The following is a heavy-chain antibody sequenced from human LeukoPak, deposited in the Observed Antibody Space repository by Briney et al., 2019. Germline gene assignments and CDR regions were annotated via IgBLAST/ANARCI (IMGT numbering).Heavy chain of an antibody. J-gene: IGHJ6*03. V-gene: IGHV1-18*01. Sequence: ASVKVSCKASGYTFTSYGISWVRQAPGQGLEWMGWISAYHGNTNYAQKLQGRVTMTTDTSTSTAYMELRSLKSDDTAVYYCARTSSPVMAYYYMDVWGKGTTVTISS. D-gene: IGHD5-24*01. CDR1: GYTFTSYG. CDR2: ISAYHGNT. CDR3: ARTSSPVMAYYYMDV.